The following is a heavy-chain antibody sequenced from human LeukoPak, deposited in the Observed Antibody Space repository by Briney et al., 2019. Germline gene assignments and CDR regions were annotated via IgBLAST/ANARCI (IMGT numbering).Heavy chain of an antibody. V-gene: IGHV4-59*01. CDR3: VRATAAGLKASDF. CDR2: IHYSGST. CDR1: GGSISSYF. D-gene: IGHD6-13*01. Sequence: PSETLSLTCFVSGGSISSYFWNWIRQPPRKCLEWIGYIHYSGSTNYNPSLKSRVTISIDTSKNRLSLKLNSVTAADTAVYYCVRATAAGLKASDFWGQGTMVTVSS. J-gene: IGHJ3*01.